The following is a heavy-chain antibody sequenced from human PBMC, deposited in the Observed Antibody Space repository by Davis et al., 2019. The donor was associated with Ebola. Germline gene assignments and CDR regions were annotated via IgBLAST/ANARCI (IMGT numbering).Heavy chain of an antibody. CDR3: AKDRRGYNSAADY. V-gene: IGHV3-53*01. Sequence: GESLKISCAASGFTVSSNYMSWVRQAPGKGLEWVSVIYSGGSTYYADSVKGRFTISRDNSKNTLYLQMNSLRAEDTAVYYCAKDRRGYNSAADYWGQGTLVTVSS. J-gene: IGHJ4*02. D-gene: IGHD5-24*01. CDR1: GFTVSSNY. CDR2: IYSGGST.